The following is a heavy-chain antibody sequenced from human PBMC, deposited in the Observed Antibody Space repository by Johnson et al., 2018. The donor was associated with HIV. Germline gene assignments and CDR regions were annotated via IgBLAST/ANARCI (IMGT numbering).Heavy chain of an antibody. CDR3: VTADRGSA. V-gene: IGHV3-15*01. CDR1: GFTFSSYA. D-gene: IGHD1-26*01. J-gene: IGHJ3*01. CDR2: IKSKTDGGTT. Sequence: EVQLVESGGGVVQPGRSLRLSCAASGFTFSSYAMHWVRQAPGKGLEWVGRIKSKTDGGTTDYAAPVKGRFTISRHDSKNMLYLQMNSLRDEDTAVYYCVTADRGSAWGQGTTVTVSS.